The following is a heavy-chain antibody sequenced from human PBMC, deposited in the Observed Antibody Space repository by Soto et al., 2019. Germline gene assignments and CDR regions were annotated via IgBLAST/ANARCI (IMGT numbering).Heavy chain of an antibody. CDR3: AQVWGIAGGGAPYYYYYGMDV. D-gene: IGHD6-13*01. J-gene: IGHJ6*02. V-gene: IGHV1-58*01. CDR2: IVVGSGNT. Sequence: SVKVSCKASGFTFTSSAVQWVRQARGQRLEWIGWIVVGSGNTNYAQKFQERVTITRDMSTSTAYMELSSLRSEDTAGYYCAQVWGIAGGGAPYYYYYGMDVWGQGTTVTVSS. CDR1: GFTFTSSA.